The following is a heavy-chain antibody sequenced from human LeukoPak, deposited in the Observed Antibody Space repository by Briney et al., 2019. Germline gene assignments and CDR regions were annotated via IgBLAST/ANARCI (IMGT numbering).Heavy chain of an antibody. D-gene: IGHD6-13*01. CDR3: AREVVAAAGTVDY. Sequence: SETLSLTCTVSGGPISRYYWSWIRQPPGKGLEWIGYIYYSGSTNYNPSLKSRVAISVDTSKNQFSLKLSSVTAADTAVYYCAREVVAAAGTVDYWGQGTLVTVSS. CDR2: IYYSGST. J-gene: IGHJ4*02. CDR1: GGPISRYY. V-gene: IGHV4-59*01.